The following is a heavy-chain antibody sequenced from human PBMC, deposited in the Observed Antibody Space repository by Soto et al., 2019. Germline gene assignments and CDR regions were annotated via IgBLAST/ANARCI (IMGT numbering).Heavy chain of an antibody. CDR2: IRSKANSYAT. V-gene: IGHV3-73*01. CDR3: TRHKGPEWLSHFDY. Sequence: GGSLRLSCAASGFTFSGSAMYWVRQASGKGLEWVGRIRSKANSYATAYAASVKGRFTISRDDSKNTAYLQMNSLKTEDTAVYYCTRHKGPEWLSHFDYWGQGTLVTVSS. J-gene: IGHJ4*02. CDR1: GFTFSGSA. D-gene: IGHD3-3*01.